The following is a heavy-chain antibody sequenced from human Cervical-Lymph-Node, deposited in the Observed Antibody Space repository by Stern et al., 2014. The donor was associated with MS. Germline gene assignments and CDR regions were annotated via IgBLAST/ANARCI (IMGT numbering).Heavy chain of an antibody. J-gene: IGHJ4*02. CDR3: ARLRGYNVLTGYLDY. D-gene: IGHD3-9*01. V-gene: IGHV1-46*01. Sequence: QVQLGQSGAEVKKPGASVKISCKASGYTFTNYYMHWVRQAPGQGLEWMGIINPSGDSTSYAQKFEGRVTMTRDTSTSTVNMELSSLTSGVTAVYYCARLRGYNVLTGYLDYWGQGTLVTVSS. CDR1: GYTFTNYY. CDR2: INPSGDST.